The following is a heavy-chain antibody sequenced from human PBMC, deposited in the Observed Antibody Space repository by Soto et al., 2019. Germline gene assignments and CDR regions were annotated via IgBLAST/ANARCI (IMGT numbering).Heavy chain of an antibody. CDR2: IKQDGSEK. D-gene: IGHD2-2*01. CDR3: AREKKNKVVPAAMREVLQRWFDP. J-gene: IGHJ5*02. V-gene: IGHV3-7*01. Sequence: GGSLRLSCAASGFTFSSYWMSWVRQAPGKGLEWVANIKQDGSEKYYVDSVKGRFTISRDNAKNSLYLQMNSLRAEDTAVYYCAREKKNKVVPAAMREVLQRWFDPWGQGTLVTVSS. CDR1: GFTFSSYW.